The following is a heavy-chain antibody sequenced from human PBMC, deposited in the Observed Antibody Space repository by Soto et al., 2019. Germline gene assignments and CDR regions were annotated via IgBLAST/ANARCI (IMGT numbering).Heavy chain of an antibody. CDR1: GGTFSSYA. Sequence: QVQLVQSGAEVKKPGSSVKVSCKASGGTFSSYAISWVRQAPGQGLEWMGGVIPIFATANYAQKFQGRVTITADESTSTAYMELSSLRSEDTAVYYCAAGAYYYDSSGYPHAFDLWGQGTMVTVSS. D-gene: IGHD3-22*01. CDR3: AAGAYYYDSSGYPHAFDL. J-gene: IGHJ3*01. V-gene: IGHV1-69*01. CDR2: VIPIFATA.